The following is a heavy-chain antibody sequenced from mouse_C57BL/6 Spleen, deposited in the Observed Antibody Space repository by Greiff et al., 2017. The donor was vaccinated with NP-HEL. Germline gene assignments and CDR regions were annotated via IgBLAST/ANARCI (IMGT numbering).Heavy chain of an antibody. Sequence: VQLQQSGAELVRPGASVTLSCKASGYTFTDYEMHWVKQTPVHGLEWIGAIDPETGGTAYNQKFKGKAILTADKSSSTAYMELRSLTSEDSAVYYCTRSVSLGFYAMDYWGQGTSVTVSS. CDR1: GYTFTDYE. D-gene: IGHD1-1*01. CDR3: TRSVSLGFYAMDY. J-gene: IGHJ4*01. V-gene: IGHV1-15*01. CDR2: IDPETGGT.